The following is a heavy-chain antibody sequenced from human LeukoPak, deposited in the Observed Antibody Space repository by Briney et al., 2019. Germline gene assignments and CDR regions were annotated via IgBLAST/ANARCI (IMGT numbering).Heavy chain of an antibody. D-gene: IGHD3-22*01. J-gene: IGHJ4*02. CDR3: AKNASGYLDD. V-gene: IGHV3-23*01. Sequence: GGSLRLSCAASGFTFSSFAITWVRQAPGKGLEWVSAISGSGVSTSYADSVKGRFTLSRDNSKNTLYLRMNSLRAEDTAVYYCAKNASGYLDDWGQGTLVTVSS. CDR1: GFTFSSFA. CDR2: ISGSGVST.